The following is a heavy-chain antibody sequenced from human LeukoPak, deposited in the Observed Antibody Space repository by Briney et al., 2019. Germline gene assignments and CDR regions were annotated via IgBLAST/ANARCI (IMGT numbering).Heavy chain of an antibody. CDR3: ARKIYRELRAAAAGFFDS. Sequence: SETLSLTCAVYGGSFSSYYWSWIRQPPGQGLEWIGEVNRSGNSNYNPSLKSRVTISVDTSKNQISLKLSSVTAADTAVYYCARKIYRELRAAAAGFFDSWGQGTLVTVSS. CDR2: VNRSGNS. D-gene: IGHD6-13*01. J-gene: IGHJ4*02. V-gene: IGHV4-34*01. CDR1: GGSFSSYY.